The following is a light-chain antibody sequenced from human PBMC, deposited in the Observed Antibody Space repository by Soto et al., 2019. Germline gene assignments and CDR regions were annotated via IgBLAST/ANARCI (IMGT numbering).Light chain of an antibody. CDR3: MQASHWPYT. J-gene: IGKJ2*01. CDR2: KVS. CDR1: RSLEFSDGNIY. Sequence: DVVMTQSARSLSVTLGQPASFSCRSSRSLEFSDGNIYLNWLQQRPGQSPRRLIYKVSNRESGVPDRFGGSGSGADFTLKISRVEAEDVGVYYCMQASHWPYTFGQGTKLEIK. V-gene: IGKV2-30*01.